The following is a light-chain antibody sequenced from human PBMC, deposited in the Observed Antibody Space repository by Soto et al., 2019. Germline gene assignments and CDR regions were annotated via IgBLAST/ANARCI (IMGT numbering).Light chain of an antibody. CDR2: AAS. CDR3: QQSYSTPLT. J-gene: IGKJ5*01. CDR1: QSISSY. V-gene: IGKV1-39*01. Sequence: DIQMTQSPSSLSASVGARVTITCRASQSISSYLNWYQQKPGKDPKLLIYAASSLQSGVPSRFSGSRSGTDFPLTTTTLQSDDFATDYCQQSYSTPLTVGEGTRLEIK.